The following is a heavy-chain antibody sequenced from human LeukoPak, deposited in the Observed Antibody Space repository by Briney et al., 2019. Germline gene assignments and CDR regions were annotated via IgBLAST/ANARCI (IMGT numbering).Heavy chain of an antibody. Sequence: GGSLRLSCAASGFTLSSYAMSWVRRAPGKGLEWVSFIYSDNTHYSDSVKGRFTISRDNSKNTLYLQMNSLRAEDTAVYYCARRAGAYSHPYDYWGQGTLVTVSS. CDR3: ARRAGAYSHPYDY. J-gene: IGHJ4*02. CDR2: IYSDNT. V-gene: IGHV3-53*01. CDR1: GFTLSSYA. D-gene: IGHD4/OR15-4a*01.